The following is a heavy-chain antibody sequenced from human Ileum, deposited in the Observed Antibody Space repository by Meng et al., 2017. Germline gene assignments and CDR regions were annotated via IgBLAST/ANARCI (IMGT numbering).Heavy chain of an antibody. D-gene: IGHD3-10*01. J-gene: IGHJ4*02. V-gene: IGHV3-30*01. CDR1: GFTFSRYT. Sequence: VEAVGFGVGLVQPGRSLRLSCPAFGFTFSRYTMHGVRQAPGKGPEWVTAISYDGSNEYYADSVKGRSTISRDNSKNTLYLQMNSLTPEDTAVYYCGREPSFGEHDYWGQGTLVTVSS. CDR2: ISYDGSNE. CDR3: GREPSFGEHDY.